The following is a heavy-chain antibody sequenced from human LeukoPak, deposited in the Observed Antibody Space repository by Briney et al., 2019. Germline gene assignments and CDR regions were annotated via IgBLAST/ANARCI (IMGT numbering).Heavy chain of an antibody. CDR3: ARDPTSAYCSSTSCYENNYFDY. V-gene: IGHV3-33*01. J-gene: IGHJ4*02. D-gene: IGHD2-2*01. CDR2: IWYDGSNK. CDR1: GFTFSSYG. Sequence: GGSLRLSCAASGFTFSSYGMHWVRQARGKGLEGVAVIWYDGSNKYYADSVKGRFTISRDNSKNTLYLQMNSLRAEDTAVYYCARDPTSAYCSSTSCYENNYFDYWGQGTLVTVSS.